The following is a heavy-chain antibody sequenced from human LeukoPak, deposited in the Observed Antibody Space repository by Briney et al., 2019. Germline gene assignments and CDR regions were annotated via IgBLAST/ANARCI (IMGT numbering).Heavy chain of an antibody. CDR1: GGTFSSYA. CDR3: ARLRYSSSWEYGYYYGMDV. Sequence: GSSVKVSCKASGGTFSSYAISWVRQAPRQGLEWMGGIIPIFGTANYAQKFQGRVTITADESTSTAYMELSSLRSEDTAVYYCARLRYSSSWEYGYYYGMDVWGQGTTVTVSS. V-gene: IGHV1-69*01. D-gene: IGHD6-13*01. CDR2: IIPIFGTA. J-gene: IGHJ6*02.